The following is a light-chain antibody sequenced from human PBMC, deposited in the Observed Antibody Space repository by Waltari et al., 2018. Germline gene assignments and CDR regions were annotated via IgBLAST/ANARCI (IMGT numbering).Light chain of an antibody. CDR1: SSDMGRYNC. Sequence: QYVLTQPPSVSKSHGQSVTISFTGPSSDMGRYNCVSWYQQHSGTAPRLLIYDVSKRPSGVSDRFSGSKSGNTASLTISGLQPGDEADYYCCSYRSGNTVLFGGGTRLTVI. CDR3: CSYRSGNTVL. CDR2: DVS. V-gene: IGLV2-18*02. J-gene: IGLJ2*01.